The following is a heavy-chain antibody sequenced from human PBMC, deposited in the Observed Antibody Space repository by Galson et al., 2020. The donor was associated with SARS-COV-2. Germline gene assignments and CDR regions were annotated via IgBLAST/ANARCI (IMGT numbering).Heavy chain of an antibody. D-gene: IGHD1-26*01. CDR1: GYSFTSYW. V-gene: IGHV5-10-1*01. Sequence: KIGESLKISCKGSGYSFTSYWISWVRQMPGKGLEWMGRIDPSDSYTNYSQSFQGHVTISADKSISTAYLQWSSLKASDTAMYYCARTDPRVGATLFFDYWGQGTLVTVSS. CDR3: ARTDPRVGATLFFDY. CDR2: IDPSDSYT. J-gene: IGHJ4*02.